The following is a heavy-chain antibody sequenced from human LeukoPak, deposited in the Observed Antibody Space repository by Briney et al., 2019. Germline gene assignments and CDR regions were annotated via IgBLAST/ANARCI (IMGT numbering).Heavy chain of an antibody. CDR1: GGSISSYY. D-gene: IGHD1-26*01. CDR3: ARLLVVGGDGYAFDI. CDR2: IYYSGST. Sequence: PSETLSLTCTVSGGSISSYYWGWIRQPPGKGLEWIGYIYYSGSTNYNPSLKSRVTISVDTSKNQFSLKLSSVTAADTAVYYCARLLVVGGDGYAFDIWGQGTMVTVSS. J-gene: IGHJ3*02. V-gene: IGHV4-59*01.